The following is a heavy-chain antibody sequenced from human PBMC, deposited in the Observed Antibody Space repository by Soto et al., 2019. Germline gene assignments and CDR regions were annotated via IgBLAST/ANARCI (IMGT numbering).Heavy chain of an antibody. Sequence: SVKVSCKASGFTFTSSAVQWVRQARGQRLEWIGWIVVGSGNTNYAQKFQERVTITRDMSTSTAYMELSSLRSEDTAVYYCAAAYYDFWSGQDDFDIWGQGTMVTVSS. D-gene: IGHD3-3*01. CDR1: GFTFTSSA. CDR2: IVVGSGNT. CDR3: AAAYYDFWSGQDDFDI. J-gene: IGHJ3*02. V-gene: IGHV1-58*01.